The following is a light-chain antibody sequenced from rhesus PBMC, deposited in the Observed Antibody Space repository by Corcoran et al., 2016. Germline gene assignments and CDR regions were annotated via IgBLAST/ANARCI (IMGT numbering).Light chain of an antibody. CDR1: SSDIGGYNF. J-gene: IGLJ1*01. CDR3: GSYACSFTFYI. Sequence: QAALTQPRSVSGSPGQSVTISCTGTSSDIGGYNFVSWYQMHPGTAPKLLIYEVTNRPSGVSDRFSASKSGNTASLTISGLQAQYDADYHCGSYACSFTFYIFGPGTRRTVL. CDR2: EVT. V-gene: IGLV2-32*01.